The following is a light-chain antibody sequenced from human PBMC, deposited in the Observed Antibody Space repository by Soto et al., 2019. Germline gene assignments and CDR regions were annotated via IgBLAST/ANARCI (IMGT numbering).Light chain of an antibody. CDR3: QQYNDWLYT. J-gene: IGKJ2*01. V-gene: IGKV3-15*01. CDR2: GAS. CDR1: QSVSSN. Sequence: EIAMTQSQDTLSVSTGERATLSCRASQSVSSNLAWYQQKPGQAPRLLIYGASTRATGIPARFSGSGSGTEFTLTISSLQSEDFAVYYCQQYNDWLYTFGPGTKVDI.